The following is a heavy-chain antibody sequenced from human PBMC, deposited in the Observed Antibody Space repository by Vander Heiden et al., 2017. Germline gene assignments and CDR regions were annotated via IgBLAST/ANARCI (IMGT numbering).Heavy chain of an antibody. D-gene: IGHD3-22*01. V-gene: IGHV4-59*08. CDR3: ARHYYDSSGYYDY. Sequence: QVQLQESGPGLVKPSETLSLTCTASGGSISSYYWSWIRQPPGKGLEWIGYIYYSGSTNYNPSLKSRVTISVDTSKNQFSLKLSSVTAADTAVYYCARHYYDSSGYYDYWGQGTLVTVSS. CDR1: GGSISSYY. J-gene: IGHJ4*02. CDR2: IYYSGST.